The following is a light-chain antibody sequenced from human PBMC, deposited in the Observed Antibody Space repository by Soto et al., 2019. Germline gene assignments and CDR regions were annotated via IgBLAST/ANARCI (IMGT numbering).Light chain of an antibody. J-gene: IGLJ1*01. Sequence: QSALTQPASVSGSPGQSITISCTGTSSDIGGYNSVSWYQQHPGRAPRLIIYEATNRPSGVSNRFSASKSGNTASLTISGLQAEDEADYYCTSYTPIVTLGSVFGTGTKVTVL. V-gene: IGLV2-14*01. CDR3: TSYTPIVTLGSV. CDR1: SSDIGGYNS. CDR2: EAT.